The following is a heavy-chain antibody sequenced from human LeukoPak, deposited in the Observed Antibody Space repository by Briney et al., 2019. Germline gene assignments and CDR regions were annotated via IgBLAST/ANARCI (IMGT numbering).Heavy chain of an antibody. CDR3: ASSQGYCGGDCFDY. D-gene: IGHD2-21*01. CDR1: GGSISSGGYS. V-gene: IGHV4-30-2*01. CDR2: IYHSGST. Sequence: SQTLSLTCAVSGGSISSGGYSWGWIRQPPGKGLEWIGYIYHSGSTYYNPSLKSRVTISVDRSKNQFSLKLSSVTAADTAVYYCASSQGYCGGDCFDYWGQGTLVTVSS. J-gene: IGHJ4*02.